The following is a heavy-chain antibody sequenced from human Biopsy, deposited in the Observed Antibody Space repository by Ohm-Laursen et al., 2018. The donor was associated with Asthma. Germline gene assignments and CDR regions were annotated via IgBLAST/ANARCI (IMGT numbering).Heavy chain of an antibody. Sequence: LSLSCAASGFTFDDYAMSWVRQAPGKGLEWVSGINWNGGSTGYAHSVKGRFTISRDNAKNSLYLQMNSLRAEDTALYHCARDRAVTGLNDAFDTWGQGTMVTVSS. D-gene: IGHD4-17*01. CDR2: INWNGGST. CDR1: GFTFDDYA. V-gene: IGHV3-20*01. J-gene: IGHJ3*02. CDR3: ARDRAVTGLNDAFDT.